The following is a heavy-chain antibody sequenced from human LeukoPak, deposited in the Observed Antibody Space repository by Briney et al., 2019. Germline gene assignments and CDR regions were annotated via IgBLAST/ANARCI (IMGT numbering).Heavy chain of an antibody. V-gene: IGHV3-21*01. CDR1: GFTFSSYS. D-gene: IGHD6-19*01. J-gene: IGHJ4*02. CDR2: ISSSSSYI. CDR3: AVGSTVAGLLY. Sequence: GGSLRLSCAASGFTFSSYSMNWVRQAPGKGLEWVSSISSSSSYIYYADSVKGRFTISRDNAKNSLYLQMNSLRAEDTAVYYCAVGSTVAGLLYWGQGTLITVSS.